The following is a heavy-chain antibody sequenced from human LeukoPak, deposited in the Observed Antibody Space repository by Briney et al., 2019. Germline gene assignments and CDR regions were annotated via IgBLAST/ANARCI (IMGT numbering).Heavy chain of an antibody. CDR1: GYTFTSYG. D-gene: IGHD3-10*01. CDR2: ISAYNGNT. CDR3: ARDAGYGSGSNIFDY. Sequence: ASVKVSCKASGYTFTSYGISWVRQAPGQGLEWMGWISAYNGNTNYAQKLQGRVTMTTDTSTSTAYMELRSLRSDDTAVYYCARDAGYGSGSNIFDYWCQGTLVTVSS. J-gene: IGHJ4*02. V-gene: IGHV1-18*01.